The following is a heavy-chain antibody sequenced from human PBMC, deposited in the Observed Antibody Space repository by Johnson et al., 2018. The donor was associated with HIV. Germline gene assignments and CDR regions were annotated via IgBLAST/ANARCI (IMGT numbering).Heavy chain of an antibody. CDR3: ARKQWLAKISSDAFDV. Sequence: VQLVESGGGLVQPGGSLRLSCAASGFTFSNYWMHWVRQAPGKGLVWVSRIFSDGNNTDYADSVKGRFTISRDNAKNTLYQQMNSLRAEDTAAYYCARKQWLAKISSDAFDVWGQGTMVTVSS. CDR2: IFSDGNNT. J-gene: IGHJ3*01. V-gene: IGHV3-74*01. CDR1: GFTFSNYW. D-gene: IGHD6-19*01.